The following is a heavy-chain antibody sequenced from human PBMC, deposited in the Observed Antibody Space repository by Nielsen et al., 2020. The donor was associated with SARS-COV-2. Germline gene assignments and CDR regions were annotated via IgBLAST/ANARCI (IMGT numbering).Heavy chain of an antibody. Sequence: WIRQPPGKGLEWVSVIYSGGSTYYADSVKGRFTISRDNSKNTLYLQMNSLRAEDTAVYYCARDWTPLRYFDWRPDYYYGMDVWGQGTTVTVSS. V-gene: IGHV3-53*01. CDR3: ARDWTPLRYFDWRPDYYYGMDV. CDR2: IYSGGST. J-gene: IGHJ6*02. D-gene: IGHD3-9*01.